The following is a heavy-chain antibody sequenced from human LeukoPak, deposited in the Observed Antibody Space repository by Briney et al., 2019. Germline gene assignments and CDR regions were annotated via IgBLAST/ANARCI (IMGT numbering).Heavy chain of an antibody. D-gene: IGHD3-10*01. Sequence: GGSLRLSCAASGFTFSSYSMNWVRQAPGKGLEWVSSISSSSSYIYYADSVKGRFTISRDNAKNSLYLQMNSLRAEDTAVYYCARDGVSGSPFLTDIWGQGTAVTVSS. CDR1: GFTFSSYS. J-gene: IGHJ3*02. V-gene: IGHV3-21*01. CDR2: ISSSSSYI. CDR3: ARDGVSGSPFLTDI.